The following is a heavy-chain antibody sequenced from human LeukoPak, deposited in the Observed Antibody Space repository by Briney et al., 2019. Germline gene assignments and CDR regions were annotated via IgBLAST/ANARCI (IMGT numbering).Heavy chain of an antibody. Sequence: GASVKVSCKASGYTFTSYGISWVRQAPGQGLEWMGWISAYNGNTNYAQKLQGRVTMTTDTSTSTAYMDLRSLRSDDTALYYCARNGPGYSSSWFDYWGQGTLVTVSS. CDR1: GYTFTSYG. CDR3: ARNGPGYSSSWFDY. D-gene: IGHD6-13*01. J-gene: IGHJ4*02. CDR2: ISAYNGNT. V-gene: IGHV1-18*01.